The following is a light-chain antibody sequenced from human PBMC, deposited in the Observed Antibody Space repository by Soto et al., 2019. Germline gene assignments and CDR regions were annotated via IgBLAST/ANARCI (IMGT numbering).Light chain of an antibody. V-gene: IGKV3-11*01. CDR3: QQRSSWPFT. Sequence: EIVLTQSPATLSLSPGERATLSCRASQSVSSYLAWYQQKPGQAPRLLIYDASNRATGVPARFSGSGSGTEFTLTISGLQSEDFAVYYCQQRSSWPFTFGPGTKVDIK. J-gene: IGKJ3*01. CDR2: DAS. CDR1: QSVSSY.